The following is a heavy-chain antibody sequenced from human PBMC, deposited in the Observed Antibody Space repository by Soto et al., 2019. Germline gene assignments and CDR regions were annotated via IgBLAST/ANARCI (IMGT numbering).Heavy chain of an antibody. CDR2: IIPIFGTA. CDR3: ARGNHRWLQLWYFDL. Sequence: VKVSCKASGGTFSIYTISWVRQAPGQGLEWMGGIIPIFGTANYAQKFQGRVTITADESTSTAYMELSSLRSEDTAVYYCARGNHRWLQLWYFDLWGRGTLVTVS. CDR1: GGTFSIYT. D-gene: IGHD5-12*01. V-gene: IGHV1-69*13. J-gene: IGHJ2*01.